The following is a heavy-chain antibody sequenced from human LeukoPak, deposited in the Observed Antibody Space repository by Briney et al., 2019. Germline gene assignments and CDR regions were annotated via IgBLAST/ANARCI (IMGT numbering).Heavy chain of an antibody. D-gene: IGHD3-10*01. J-gene: IGHJ4*02. CDR1: GFTFSSYW. CDR3: ARARGRGSGSYYLDY. V-gene: IGHV3-74*01. Sequence: GGSLRLSCAASGFTFSSYWMHWVRQAPGKGLVWVSRVNSDGSSTTYADSVKGRFTISRENAKNSLYLQMNSLRAGDTAVYYCARARGRGSGSYYLDYWGQGTLVTVSS. CDR2: VNSDGSST.